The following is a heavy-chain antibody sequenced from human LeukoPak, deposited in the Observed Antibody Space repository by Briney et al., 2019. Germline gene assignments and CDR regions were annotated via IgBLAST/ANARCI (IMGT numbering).Heavy chain of an antibody. D-gene: IGHD2-15*01. Sequence: ASVKVSCKASGYTFTGYYMFWVRQAPGQGLAWMGWMNPNTGATKYAQNFQGRVTLTRDRSIMTTFMEQSSLRSDDPAFYYLSRDERFCNGDNHYPDLGYWGQGTLVTVSS. CDR1: GYTFTGYY. J-gene: IGHJ4*02. V-gene: IGHV1-2*02. CDR2: MNPNTGAT. CDR3: SRDERFCNGDNHYPDLGY.